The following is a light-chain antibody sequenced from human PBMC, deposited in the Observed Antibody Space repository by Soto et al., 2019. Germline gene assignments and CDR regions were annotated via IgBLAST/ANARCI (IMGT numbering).Light chain of an antibody. CDR1: QSVSSSY. CDR3: HQYGLSPMVT. J-gene: IGKJ3*01. Sequence: EIVLTQAPGTLSLSPGERATLSCRASQSVSSSYLAWYQQKPGQAPRLLIYGASSRATGIPDRFSGSGSGTDFTLTISRLEPEDFALYYCHQYGLSPMVTFGPGTKVDI. V-gene: IGKV3-20*01. CDR2: GAS.